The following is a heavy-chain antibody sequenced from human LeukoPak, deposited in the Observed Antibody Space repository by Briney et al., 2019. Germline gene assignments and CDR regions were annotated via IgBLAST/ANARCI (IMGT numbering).Heavy chain of an antibody. V-gene: IGHV3-7*01. CDR1: GFRFSTYW. CDR2: IKQDRSEK. D-gene: IGHD4-17*01. CDR3: ARTFASDYGDYWFDY. J-gene: IGHJ4*02. Sequence: PGGSLRLSCAASGFRFSTYWMSWVRQAPGKGLEWVANIKQDRSEKYYVDSVKGRFTVSRDDAKNSLYLEMNSLRAEDTAVYYCARTFASDYGDYWFDYWGQGTLVTVSS.